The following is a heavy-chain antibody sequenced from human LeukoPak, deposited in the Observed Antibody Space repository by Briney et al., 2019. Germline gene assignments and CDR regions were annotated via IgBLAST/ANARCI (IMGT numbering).Heavy chain of an antibody. CDR3: ARGEAGPAVVNYYYYYYGMDV. Sequence: GGSLRLSCAASTFPFNTYAMHWFRQAPGKGLEWVAVTWYDGSNKYYADSVKGRFTISRDNSKNTLYLQMNSLRAEDTAVYYCARGEAGPAVVNYYYYYYGMDVWGQGTTVTVSS. V-gene: IGHV3-33*08. CDR2: TWYDGSNK. D-gene: IGHD2-21*01. J-gene: IGHJ6*02. CDR1: TFPFNTYA.